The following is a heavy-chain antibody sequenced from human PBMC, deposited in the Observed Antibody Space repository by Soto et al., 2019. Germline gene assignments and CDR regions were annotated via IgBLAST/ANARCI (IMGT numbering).Heavy chain of an antibody. CDR1: GFTVSDHY. Sequence: DVQVVESGGGLVQPGGSLRLSCTVSGFTVSDHYMSWVRQAPGKGLEWVSVIYPGGNPYYPASVKGRFTISRDDSRNTLHLQMNTRRVEDTAVYYCARPTDPDCGGECYSCPLDYWGQGSLVTVSP. CDR2: IYPGGNP. V-gene: IGHV3-66*01. CDR3: ARPTDPDCGGECYSCPLDY. J-gene: IGHJ4*02. D-gene: IGHD2-21*01.